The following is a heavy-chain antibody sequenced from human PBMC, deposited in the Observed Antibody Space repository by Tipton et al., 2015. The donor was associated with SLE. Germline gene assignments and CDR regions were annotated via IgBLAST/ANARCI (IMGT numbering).Heavy chain of an antibody. J-gene: IGHJ4*02. CDR3: ARFDYSNWDDY. CDR1: GDSINSDGYF. CDR2: IYYSGST. V-gene: IGHV4-31*03. D-gene: IGHD4-11*01. Sequence: TLSLTCTVSGDSINSDGYFWTWIRQPPGKGLEWIGYIYYSGSTYYNPSLQSRLTMSVDTSRNQFSLKLTSVTAADTAVYFCARFDYSNWDDYWGQGTPVTVSS.